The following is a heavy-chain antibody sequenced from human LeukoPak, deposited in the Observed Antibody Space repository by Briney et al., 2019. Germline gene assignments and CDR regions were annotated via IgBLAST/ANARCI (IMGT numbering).Heavy chain of an antibody. CDR2: TYYSGST. CDR1: GGSVSSGSYY. J-gene: IGHJ6*02. CDR3: ARNGTYYDFWSGYYHYGMDV. V-gene: IGHV4-61*01. D-gene: IGHD3-3*01. Sequence: SETLSLTCTVSGGSVSSGSYYWSWIRQPPGKGLEWIGYTYYSGSTNYNPSLKSRVTISVDTSKKQFSLKLTSVTAADTAVYYCARNGTYYDFWSGYYHYGMDVWGQGTTVTVSS.